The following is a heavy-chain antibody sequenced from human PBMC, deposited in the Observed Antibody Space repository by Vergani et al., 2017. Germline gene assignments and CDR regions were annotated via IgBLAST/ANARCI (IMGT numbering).Heavy chain of an antibody. CDR1: GYSFTSYW. D-gene: IGHD2-15*01. V-gene: IGHV5-10-1*03. CDR2: IDPSDSYT. CDR3: AIRYCSGGSCAGGMDV. J-gene: IGHJ6*02. Sequence: EVPLVQSGAEVKTPGESLRISCKGSGYSFTSYWISWVRQMPGKGLEWMGRIDPSDSYTNYSPSFQGHVTISADKSISTAYLQWSSLKASDTAMYYCAIRYCSGGSCAGGMDVWGQGTTVTVSS.